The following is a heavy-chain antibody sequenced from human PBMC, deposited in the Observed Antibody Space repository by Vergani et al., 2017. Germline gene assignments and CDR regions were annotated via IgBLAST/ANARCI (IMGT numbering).Heavy chain of an antibody. CDR1: GFTFSSYA. V-gene: IGHV3-23*04. J-gene: IGHJ4*02. D-gene: IGHD3-10*01. CDR3: ANRGLAGVGDY. CDR2: ISGSGGST. Sequence: EVQLVESGGGLVQPGGSLRLSCAASGFTFSSYAMSWVRQAPGKGWEGVSAISGSGGSTYYADSVKGRFTISRGNSKNTLYLQMNSLGAEDTAVYYWANRGLAGVGDYWGQGTLVTVSS.